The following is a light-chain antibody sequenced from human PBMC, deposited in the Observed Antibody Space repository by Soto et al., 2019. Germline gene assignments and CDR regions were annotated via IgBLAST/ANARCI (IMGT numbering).Light chain of an antibody. Sequence: EIVLTQSPGTLSLSPGERATLSCRASQSVSSSYLAWYQQKPGQAPRLLIYAASSTATCIPDRFSGSGAGTFFTLTISILEPEDFAVYYCQQYGSTYTFGQGTKLEIK. CDR2: AAS. CDR1: QSVSSSY. J-gene: IGKJ2*01. V-gene: IGKV3-20*01. CDR3: QQYGSTYT.